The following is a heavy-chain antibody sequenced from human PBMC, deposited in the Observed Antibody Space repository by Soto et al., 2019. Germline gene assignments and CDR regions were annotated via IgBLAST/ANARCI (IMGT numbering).Heavy chain of an antibody. D-gene: IGHD3-22*01. CDR3: ARDYYDSSGYYYEPVDAFDI. V-gene: IGHV3-33*01. Sequence: QVQLVESGGGVVQPGRSLRLSCAASGFTFSSYGMHWVRQAPGKGLEWVAVIWYDGSNKYYADSVKGRFTISRDNSKNTLYLQMNSLRAEDTAVYYCARDYYDSSGYYYEPVDAFDIRGQGTMVTVSS. J-gene: IGHJ3*02. CDR1: GFTFSSYG. CDR2: IWYDGSNK.